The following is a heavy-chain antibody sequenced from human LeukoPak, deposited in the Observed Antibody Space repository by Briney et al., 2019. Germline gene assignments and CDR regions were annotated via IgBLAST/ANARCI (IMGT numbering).Heavy chain of an antibody. CDR1: GGSISSGGYY. CDR2: IYYSGST. CDR3: ARVTEDYYDSSGYYPPYYFDY. V-gene: IGHV4-31*03. Sequence: KPSETLSLTCTVSGGSISSGGYYWSWIRQHPGKGLEWIGYIYYSGSTYYNPSLKSRVTISVDTSKNQFSLKLSSVTAADTAVYYCARVTEDYYDSSGYYPPYYFDYWGQGTLVTVSS. J-gene: IGHJ4*02. D-gene: IGHD3-22*01.